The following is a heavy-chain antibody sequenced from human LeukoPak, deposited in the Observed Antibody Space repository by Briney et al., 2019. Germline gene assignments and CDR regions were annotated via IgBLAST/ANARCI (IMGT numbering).Heavy chain of an antibody. J-gene: IGHJ4*02. CDR3: ARDYDFWSGRPGGSFDY. D-gene: IGHD3-3*01. Sequence: GWSLRLSCAASGFTFSSYWMSWVRQAPGKGLEWVANIKQDGSEKYYVDSVKGRFTISRDNAKNSLYLQMNSLRAEDTAVYYCARDYDFWSGRPGGSFDYWGQGTLVTVSS. CDR2: IKQDGSEK. V-gene: IGHV3-7*03. CDR1: GFTFSSYW.